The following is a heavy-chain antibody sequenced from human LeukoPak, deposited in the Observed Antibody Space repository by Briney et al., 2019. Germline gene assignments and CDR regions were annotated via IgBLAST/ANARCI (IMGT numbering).Heavy chain of an antibody. CDR2: TNHGGST. V-gene: IGHV4-34*01. CDR3: ARGRSIAARRGFDY. CDR1: GFTFSSYA. D-gene: IGHD6-6*01. Sequence: GSLRLSCAASGFTFSSYAMSWVRQPPGKGLEWIGETNHGGSTNYNPSLKSRATISVDMSKNQFTLNLTSVAAADTAVYYCARGRSIAARRGFDYWGQGILVTVSS. J-gene: IGHJ4*02.